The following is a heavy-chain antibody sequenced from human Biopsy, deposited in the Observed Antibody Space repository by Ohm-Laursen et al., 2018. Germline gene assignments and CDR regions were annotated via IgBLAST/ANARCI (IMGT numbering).Heavy chain of an antibody. Sequence: SQTLSLTCTVSGVSISVDGYYCAWIRQLPGKGLDWIGYIYHSGTTYYNPSLKSRLTMSVDTSKNEFSLRLRSVTAADTAVYFCATFRASWDTTQGGDYWGQGILVTVSS. CDR1: GVSISVDGYY. CDR2: IYHSGTT. J-gene: IGHJ4*02. V-gene: IGHV4-31*03. D-gene: IGHD1-26*01. CDR3: ATFRASWDTTQGGDY.